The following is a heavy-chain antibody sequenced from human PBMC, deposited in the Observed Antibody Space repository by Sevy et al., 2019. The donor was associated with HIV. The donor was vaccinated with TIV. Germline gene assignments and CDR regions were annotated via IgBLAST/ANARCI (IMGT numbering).Heavy chain of an antibody. V-gene: IGHV4-30-2*01. Sequence: SETLSLTCAVSGVSISSGGYSWSWIRQPPGKGLQWLGYIYHSGTTYYNPSLESRVTMSIDKSVNRFSLRLASVTAADTAVYFCVRGRLGELSFHPFWYFDLWGRGTLVTVSS. CDR1: GVSISSGGYS. J-gene: IGHJ2*01. CDR2: IYHSGTT. CDR3: VRGRLGELSFHPFWYFDL. D-gene: IGHD3-16*02.